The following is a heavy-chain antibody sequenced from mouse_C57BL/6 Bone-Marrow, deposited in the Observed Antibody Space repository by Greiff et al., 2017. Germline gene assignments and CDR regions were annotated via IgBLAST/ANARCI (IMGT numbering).Heavy chain of an antibody. V-gene: IGHV14-4*01. CDR2: IDPENGDT. J-gene: IGHJ2*01. Sequence: VQLQQSGAELVRPGASVKLSCTASGFNINDDYMHWVKQRPEQGLEWIGWIDPENGDTEYASKFQGKATITAATSSNTAYLQLSSLTSEDTAFYYCTTPDDYDGTDCDYWGQGTTLTVSS. D-gene: IGHD2-4*01. CDR3: TTPDDYDGTDCDY. CDR1: GFNINDDY.